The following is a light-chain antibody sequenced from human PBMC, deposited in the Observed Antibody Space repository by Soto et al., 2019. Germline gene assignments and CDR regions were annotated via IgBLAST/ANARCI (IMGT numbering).Light chain of an antibody. V-gene: IGKV1-5*03. CDR1: QSISSW. CDR3: QQYNSYPFT. Sequence: DIQMTQSPSTLSASVGDRVTSTCRASQSISSWLAWYQQKPGKAPKLLIYKASSLESGVPSRFSGSGSGTEFILTISSLQPDDFATYYCQQYNSYPFTFGGGTKVEIK. J-gene: IGKJ4*01. CDR2: KAS.